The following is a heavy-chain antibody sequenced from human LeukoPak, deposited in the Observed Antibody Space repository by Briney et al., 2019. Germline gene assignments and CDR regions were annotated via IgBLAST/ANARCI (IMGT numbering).Heavy chain of an antibody. D-gene: IGHD5-24*01. CDR2: IYYSGNT. V-gene: IGHV4-39*01. CDR1: GGSVSNSTFY. CDR3: ARHGRTATINPSY. J-gene: IGHJ4*02. Sequence: PSETLSLTCTVSGGSVSNSTFYWGWIRQPPGEGLEWIGSIYYSGNTYYNPSLKSRVTISVDTSKNQFSLNLNSVTAADTAVYYCARHGRTATINPSYWGQGTLVTVSS.